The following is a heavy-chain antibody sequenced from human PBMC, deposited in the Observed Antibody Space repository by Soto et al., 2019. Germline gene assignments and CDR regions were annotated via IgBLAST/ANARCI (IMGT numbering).Heavy chain of an antibody. V-gene: IGHV1-18*01. CDR3: ARSDTNAIAMDV. Sequence: QVQLVQSGAEVKKPGASVKVSCKASGYTFTSYGISWVRQAPGQGLEWMGWISAYNGNTNYAQKLQGRXXMXTXXPTSTAYMELRSLRSDDTAVYYCARSDTNAIAMDVWGQGTTVTVSS. CDR1: GYTFTSYG. D-gene: IGHD2-8*01. J-gene: IGHJ6*02. CDR2: ISAYNGNT.